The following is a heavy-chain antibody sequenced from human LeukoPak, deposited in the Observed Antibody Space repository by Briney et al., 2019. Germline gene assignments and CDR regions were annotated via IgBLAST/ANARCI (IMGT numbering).Heavy chain of an antibody. J-gene: IGHJ4*02. CDR1: GFTFSSYA. V-gene: IGHV3-23*01. CDR3: AKPYGGTFDY. CDR2: ISGSGGST. D-gene: IGHD4-23*01. Sequence: GGSLRLSCAASGFTFSSYAMSWVRQVPGKELEWVSAISGSGGSTYYADSVKGRFTISRDNSKNTLYLQMNSLRAEDTAVYYCAKPYGGTFDYWGQGTLVTVSS.